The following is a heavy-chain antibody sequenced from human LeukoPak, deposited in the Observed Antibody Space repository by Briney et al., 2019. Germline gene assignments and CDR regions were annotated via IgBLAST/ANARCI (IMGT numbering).Heavy chain of an antibody. V-gene: IGHV3-15*01. J-gene: IGHJ4*02. CDR1: GFTLSNAW. Sequence: GGSLRLSCAASGFTLSNAWMSCVRRAAGKWLEWVGRINSKTDGGTTDYAAPVKGRFTISRDDSKKTLSLHMNSLKTEDTAMYYCTTEVGTPMYYFDYWGQGTLVTVSS. CDR2: INSKTDGGTT. D-gene: IGHD4-23*01. CDR3: TTEVGTPMYYFDY.